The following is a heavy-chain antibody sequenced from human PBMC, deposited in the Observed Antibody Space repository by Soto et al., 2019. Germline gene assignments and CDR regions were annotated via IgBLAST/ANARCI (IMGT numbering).Heavy chain of an antibody. CDR2: INPSGGST. V-gene: IGHV1-46*03. Sequence: QVQLVQSGAEVKKPGASVKVSCKASGYTFTSYYMHWVRQAPGQGLEWMGIINPSGGSTSYAQKFQCRVTMTRDTSTSTVYMELSSLRSEDTAVYYCARAGEDIVVVVAATPWFDPWGQGTLVTVSS. J-gene: IGHJ5*02. D-gene: IGHD2-15*01. CDR1: GYTFTSYY. CDR3: ARAGEDIVVVVAATPWFDP.